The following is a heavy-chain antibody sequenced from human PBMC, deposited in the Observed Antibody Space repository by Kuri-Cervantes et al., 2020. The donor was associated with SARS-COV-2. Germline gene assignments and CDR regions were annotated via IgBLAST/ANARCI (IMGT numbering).Heavy chain of an antibody. V-gene: IGHV4-34*01. J-gene: IGHJ6*02. D-gene: IGHD3-16*01. CDR2: INHSGST. CDR1: GGSFSGYY. CDR3: ARGRVYARRIYYYYYGMGV. Sequence: GSLRLSCAVYGGSFSGYYWSWIRQPPGKGLEWIGEINHSGSTNYNPSLKSRVTISVDTSKNQFSLKLSSVTAADTAVYYCARGRVYARRIYYYYYGMGVWGQGTTVTVSS.